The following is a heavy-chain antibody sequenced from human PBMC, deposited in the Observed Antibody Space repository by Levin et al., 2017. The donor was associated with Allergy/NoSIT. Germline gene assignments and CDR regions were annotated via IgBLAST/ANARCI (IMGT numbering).Heavy chain of an antibody. CDR2: INPSGNA. V-gene: IGHV4-34*01. CDR3: ARGRAFNH. CDR1: GGSFSGYS. Sequence: SCAVNGGSFSGYSWNWIRQPPGKGLEWIGEINPSGNANYSPSLKSRVTMSIDTSKKHFSLNLTSVTAADTAVYYCARGRAFNHWGQGTLVTVSS. J-gene: IGHJ4*02.